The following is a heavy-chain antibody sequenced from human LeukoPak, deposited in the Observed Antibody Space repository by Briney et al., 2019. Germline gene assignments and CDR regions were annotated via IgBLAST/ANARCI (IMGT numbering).Heavy chain of an antibody. CDR2: IYYSGST. CDR1: GGSISSYY. J-gene: IGHJ4*02. D-gene: IGHD2-8*01. V-gene: IGHV4-59*01. Sequence: SSETLSLTCTVSGGSISSYYWSWIRQPPGKGLEWIGYIYYSGSTNYNPSLKSRVTISVDTSKNQFSLKLSSVTAADTAVYYCARVSNGVCYLDYWGQGTLVTVSS. CDR3: ARVSNGVCYLDY.